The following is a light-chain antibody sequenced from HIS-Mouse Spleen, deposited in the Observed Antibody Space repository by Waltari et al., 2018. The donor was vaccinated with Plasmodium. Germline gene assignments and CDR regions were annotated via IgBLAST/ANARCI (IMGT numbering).Light chain of an antibody. CDR3: QQYDNLPPPFT. V-gene: IGKV1-33*01. CDR2: DAS. J-gene: IGKJ3*01. CDR1: QDISNY. Sequence: DIQMTQSPSSLSASVGDRVTITCQASQDISNYLNWYQQKPGKAPKLLIYDASKLETGVPSRFSGSGSGTDFTFTISSLQPEDIATYYCQQYDNLPPPFTFGPGTKVDIK.